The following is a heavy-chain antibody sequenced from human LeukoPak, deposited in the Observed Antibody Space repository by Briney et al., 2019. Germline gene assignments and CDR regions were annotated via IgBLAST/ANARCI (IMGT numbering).Heavy chain of an antibody. D-gene: IGHD2-2*01. CDR1: GFTFSSYS. CDR3: ARVGTYCSSTSCYPQTDY. V-gene: IGHV3-21*01. CDR2: ITSSSDYI. J-gene: IGHJ4*02. Sequence: PGGSLRLSCTASGFTFSSYSMNWVRQAPGKGLEWVSSITSSSDYIYYADSVKGRFTISRDDAKNPLYLQMNSLRAEDTAVYYCARVGTYCSSTSCYPQTDYWGQGTLVTVSS.